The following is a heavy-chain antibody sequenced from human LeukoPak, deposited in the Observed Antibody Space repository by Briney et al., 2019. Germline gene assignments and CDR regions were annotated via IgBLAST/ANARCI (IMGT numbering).Heavy chain of an antibody. V-gene: IGHV3-30-3*01. CDR1: GFTFRYSN. D-gene: IGHD6-13*01. Sequence: GGSLRLSCTASGFTFRYSNMHWVRQAPGKGLEWVAFISYDEINKFYGGSVKGRFTISRDNSKNTLSLQMESLRSEDTAVYYCARENSGNDEGSYYFDYWGQGSLVTVSS. CDR3: ARENSGNDEGSYYFDY. J-gene: IGHJ4*02. CDR2: ISYDEINK.